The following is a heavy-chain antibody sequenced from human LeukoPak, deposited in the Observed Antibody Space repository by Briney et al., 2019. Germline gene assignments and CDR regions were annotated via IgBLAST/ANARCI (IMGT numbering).Heavy chain of an antibody. V-gene: IGHV3-23*01. Sequence: PGGSLSLSCAASGFTFSTYAMSWVRQAPGKGLEWVSAISGSGGSTYYAASVKGRFTISRDNSKNTLYMQLNSLRAEDTALYYCAKDGGTMIVATSDYWGQGTLVTVSS. CDR3: AKDGGTMIVATSDY. CDR1: GFTFSTYA. D-gene: IGHD3-22*01. CDR2: ISGSGGST. J-gene: IGHJ4*02.